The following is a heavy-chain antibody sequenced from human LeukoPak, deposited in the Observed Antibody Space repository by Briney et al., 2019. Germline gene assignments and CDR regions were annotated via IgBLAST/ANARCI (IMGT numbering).Heavy chain of an antibody. CDR1: GFTFSSYW. V-gene: IGHV3-7*01. Sequence: GGSLRLSCAASGFTFSSYWMSWVRQAPGKGLEWVANIKQDGSEKYYVDSVKGRFTISRDNAKNSLYLQMNSLRAEDTAVYYCASFKRGSYSAALYFDYWGQGTLVTVSS. CDR2: IKQDGSEK. D-gene: IGHD1-26*01. CDR3: ASFKRGSYSAALYFDY. J-gene: IGHJ4*02.